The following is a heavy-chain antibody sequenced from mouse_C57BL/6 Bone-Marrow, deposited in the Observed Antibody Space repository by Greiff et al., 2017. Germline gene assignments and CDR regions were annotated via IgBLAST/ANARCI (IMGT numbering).Heavy chain of an antibody. CDR3: IRGGFMPAHWWYFGV. CDR2: IDPETGGT. D-gene: IGHD1-1*01. Sequence: QVQLQQSGAELVRPGASVTLSCKASGYTFTDYEMHWVKQTPVHGLEWIGAIDPETGGTAYNQKFKGKATLTADKSSSTAYMELRSLTSEDSAVYYCIRGGFMPAHWWYFGVWGTGATVPVS. V-gene: IGHV1-15*01. J-gene: IGHJ1*03. CDR1: GYTFTDYE.